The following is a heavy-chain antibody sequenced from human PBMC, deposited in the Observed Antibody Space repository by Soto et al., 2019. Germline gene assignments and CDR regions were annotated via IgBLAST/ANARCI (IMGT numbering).Heavy chain of an antibody. V-gene: IGHV1-69*02. CDR2: IFPLTYIP. J-gene: IGHJ4*02. Sequence: QVQLVQSGTEVTKPGSAVKVSCTASGGTCRNYPINCVRQSPGQGLEWMGSIFPLTYIPDYAQHFQARLTISADKSTSPADMELSSLTPDDTAMYFCARGPLVVLNYFESWGQGTLFTFSS. CDR3: ARGPLVVLNYFES. CDR1: GGTCRNYP.